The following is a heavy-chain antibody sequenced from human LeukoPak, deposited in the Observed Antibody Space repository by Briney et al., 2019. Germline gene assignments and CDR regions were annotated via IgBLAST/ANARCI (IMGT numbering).Heavy chain of an antibody. V-gene: IGHV3-53*01. CDR1: GFTVSSTY. CDR3: ARDRLYSSSSEDY. Sequence: SGGSLSLSCAASGFTVSSTYMSWVRQAPGKGLEWVSVIYSGGSTYYADSVKGRFTISRDNSKNTLYLQMNSLRAEDTAVYYCARDRLYSSSSEDYWGQGTLVTVSS. J-gene: IGHJ4*02. D-gene: IGHD6-6*01. CDR2: IYSGGST.